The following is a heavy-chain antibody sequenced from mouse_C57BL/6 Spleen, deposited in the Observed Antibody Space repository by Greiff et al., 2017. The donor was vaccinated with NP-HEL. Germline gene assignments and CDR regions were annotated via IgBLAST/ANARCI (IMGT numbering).Heavy chain of an antibody. CDR3: ARPITTVEPGWFAY. J-gene: IGHJ3*01. D-gene: IGHD1-1*01. CDR2: ISYDGSN. CDR1: GYSITSGYY. V-gene: IGHV3-6*01. Sequence: EVKLMESGPGLVKPSQSLSLTCSVTGYSITSGYYWNWIRQFPGNKLEWMGYISYDGSNNYNPSLKNRISITRDTSKNQFFLKLNSVTTEDTATYYCARPITTVEPGWFAYWGQGTLVTVSA.